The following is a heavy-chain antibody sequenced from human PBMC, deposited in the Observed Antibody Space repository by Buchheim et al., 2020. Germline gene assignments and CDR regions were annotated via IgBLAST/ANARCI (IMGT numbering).Heavy chain of an antibody. V-gene: IGHV3-74*01. CDR3: ARDQDFWSGLWARQSFPPLDY. J-gene: IGHJ4*02. CDR2: INSDGSST. CDR1: GFTFSSYW. Sequence: EVQLVESGGGLVQPGGSLRLSCAASGFTFSSYWMHWVRQAPGKGLVWVSRINSDGSSTSYADSVKGRFTISRDNAKNTLYLQMNSLRAEDTAVYYCARDQDFWSGLWARQSFPPLDYWGQGTL. D-gene: IGHD3-3*01.